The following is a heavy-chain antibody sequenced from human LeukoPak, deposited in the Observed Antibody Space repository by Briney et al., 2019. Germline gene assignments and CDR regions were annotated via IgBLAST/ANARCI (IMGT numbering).Heavy chain of an antibody. V-gene: IGHV3-23*01. CDR2: ISGSGGST. Sequence: GGPLRLSCAASGFTFSSYAMSWVRQAPGKGLEWVSAISGSGGSTYFADSVTGRFTISRDNSKNTLYLQMNSLRAEDTAVYYCARPYDSSGYYPFHYWGQGTLVTVSS. D-gene: IGHD3-22*01. J-gene: IGHJ4*02. CDR3: ARPYDSSGYYPFHY. CDR1: GFTFSSYA.